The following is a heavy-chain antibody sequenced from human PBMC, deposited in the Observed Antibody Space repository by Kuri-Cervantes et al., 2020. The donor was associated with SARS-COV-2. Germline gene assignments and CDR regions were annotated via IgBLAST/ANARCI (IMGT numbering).Heavy chain of an antibody. V-gene: IGHV1-18*04. CDR2: ISAYNGNT. D-gene: IGHD3-9*01. CDR1: GYTFTGYY. J-gene: IGHJ4*02. Sequence: ASVKVSCKASGYTFTGYYMHWVRQAPGQGLEWMGWISAYNGNTNYAQKLQGRVTMTTDTSTSTAYMELRSLRSDDTAVYYCARDGRTYYDILAGYSISYYFDHWGQGALVSLL. CDR3: ARDGRTYYDILAGYSISYYFDH.